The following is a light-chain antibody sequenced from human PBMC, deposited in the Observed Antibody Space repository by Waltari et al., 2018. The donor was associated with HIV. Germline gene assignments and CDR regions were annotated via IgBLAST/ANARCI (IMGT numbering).Light chain of an antibody. CDR2: GNI. CDR3: QSYDSSLSGSWV. Sequence: TQPPSVSGAPGQRVTTSCTGSSSNIGAGYDVHWYQHLPGTAPKLLIYGNINRPSGVPDRFSGSKSGTSASLAITGLQAEDEADYYCQSYDSSLSGSWVFGGGAKLTVL. V-gene: IGLV1-40*01. CDR1: SSNIGAGYD. J-gene: IGLJ3*02.